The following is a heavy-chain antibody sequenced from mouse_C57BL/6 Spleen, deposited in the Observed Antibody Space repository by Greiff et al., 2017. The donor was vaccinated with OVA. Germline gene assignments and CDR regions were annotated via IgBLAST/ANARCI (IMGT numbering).Heavy chain of an antibody. CDR2: IYPGSGNT. Sequence: VQLQQSGAELVRPGASVKLSCKASGYTFTDYYINWVKQRPGQGLEWIARIYPGSGNTYYNEKFKGKATLTAEKSSSTAYMQLSSLTSEDSAVYFCARRLTGYAMDYWGQGTSVTVSS. D-gene: IGHD4-1*01. CDR1: GYTFTDYY. J-gene: IGHJ4*01. CDR3: ARRLTGYAMDY. V-gene: IGHV1-76*01.